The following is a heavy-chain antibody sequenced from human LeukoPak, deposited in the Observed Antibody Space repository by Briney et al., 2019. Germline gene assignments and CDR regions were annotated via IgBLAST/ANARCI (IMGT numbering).Heavy chain of an antibody. CDR2: IYYSGST. CDR1: GGSINSYY. CDR3: ARVLGSGYSDY. J-gene: IGHJ4*02. Sequence: SGTLSLTCSVSGGSINSYYWSWIRQPPGKGLEWLGYIYYSGSTKYNPSLKSRVTISVDTSKNQFSLKLNSVTAADTAVYYCARVLGSGYSDYWGQGTLVTVSS. V-gene: IGHV4-59*01. D-gene: IGHD3-3*01.